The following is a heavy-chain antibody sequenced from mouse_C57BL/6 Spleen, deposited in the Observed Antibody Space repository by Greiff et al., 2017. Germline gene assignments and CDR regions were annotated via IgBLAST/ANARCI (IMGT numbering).Heavy chain of an antibody. J-gene: IGHJ4*01. CDR2: IYPRSGNT. CDR1: GYTFTSYG. CDR3: ARQPPDGFYAMDY. D-gene: IGHD2-3*01. Sequence: QVQLQQSGAELARPGASVKLSCKASGYTFTSYGISWVKQRTGQGLEWIGEIYPRSGNTYYNEKFKGKAPLPADKSSSTAYMELRSLTPEDSAVYFCARQPPDGFYAMDYWGQGTSVTVSS. V-gene: IGHV1-81*01.